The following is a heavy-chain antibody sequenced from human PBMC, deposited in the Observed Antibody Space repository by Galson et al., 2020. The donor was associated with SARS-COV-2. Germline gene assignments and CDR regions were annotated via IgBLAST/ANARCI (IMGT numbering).Heavy chain of an antibody. CDR2: ISSSSSYT. J-gene: IGHJ6*03. CDR3: ARGDFWSGYYMDV. CDR1: GFTFSDYY. Sequence: GGSLRLSCAASGFTFSDYYMSWIRQAPGKGLEWVSYISSSSSYTNYADSVKGRFTISRDNAKNSLYLQMNSLRAEDTAVYYCARGDFWSGYYMDVWGKGTTVTVSS. D-gene: IGHD3-3*01. V-gene: IGHV3-11*06.